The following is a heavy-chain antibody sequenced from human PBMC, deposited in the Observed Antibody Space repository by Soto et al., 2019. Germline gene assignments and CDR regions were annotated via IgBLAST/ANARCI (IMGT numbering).Heavy chain of an antibody. CDR2: IWYDGSNK. CDR1: GFTFSSYG. D-gene: IGHD6-13*01. Sequence: ESGGGVVQPGRSLRLSCAASGFTFSSYGMHWVRQAPGKGLEWVAIIWYDGSNKYYGDSVKGRFTISRDSSKNTLYLQMNSLRAEDTAVYYCARVGSSWSFDYWGQGTLVTVSS. J-gene: IGHJ4*02. CDR3: ARVGSSWSFDY. V-gene: IGHV3-33*01.